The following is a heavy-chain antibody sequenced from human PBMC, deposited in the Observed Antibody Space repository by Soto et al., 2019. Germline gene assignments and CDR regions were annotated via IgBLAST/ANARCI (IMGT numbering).Heavy chain of an antibody. D-gene: IGHD2-2*01. CDR2: ISSSSSYI. J-gene: IGHJ3*02. CDR1: GFTFSSYS. Sequence: GGSLRLSCAASGFTFSSYSMNWVRQAPGKGLEWVSSISSSSSYIYYADSVKGRFTISRDNAKNSLYLQMNSLRAEDTAVYYCARDVTRRWGYQLRDAFDIWGQGTMVTVSS. V-gene: IGHV3-21*01. CDR3: ARDVTRRWGYQLRDAFDI.